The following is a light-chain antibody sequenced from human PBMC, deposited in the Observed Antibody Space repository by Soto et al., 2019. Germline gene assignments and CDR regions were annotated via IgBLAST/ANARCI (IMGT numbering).Light chain of an antibody. Sequence: QSALTQPASVSGSPGQSITISCTGTSSDVGSYNLVSWYQQHPGKAPKLMIFGVSNRPSGVSNRFSGSKSGNTASLTISGLHAEDEADYYCSSHTISSALQVFGSGTKLTVL. CDR2: GVS. J-gene: IGLJ1*01. CDR3: SSHTISSALQV. V-gene: IGLV2-14*02. CDR1: SSDVGSYNL.